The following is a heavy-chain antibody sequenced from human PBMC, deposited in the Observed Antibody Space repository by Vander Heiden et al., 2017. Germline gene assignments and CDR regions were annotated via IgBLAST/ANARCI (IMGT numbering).Heavy chain of an antibody. J-gene: IGHJ6*02. CDR3: ARTVSLNYGMDV. CDR2: IYSGGST. D-gene: IGHD3-16*02. Sequence: EVQLVESGGGLIQTGGSLRLSCAASGFTVSSNYMSWVRQAPGKGLEWVSVIYSGGSTYYADSVKGRFTISRDNSKNTLYLQMNSLRAEDTAVYYCARTVSLNYGMDVWGQGTTVTVSS. CDR1: GFTVSSNY. V-gene: IGHV3-53*01.